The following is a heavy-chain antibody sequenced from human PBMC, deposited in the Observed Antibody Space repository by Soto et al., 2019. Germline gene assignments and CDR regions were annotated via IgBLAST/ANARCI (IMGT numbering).Heavy chain of an antibody. CDR3: ARQVTQYSSGWSYYYYYYMDV. V-gene: IGHV4-59*08. D-gene: IGHD6-19*01. Sequence: SETLSLTCTVSGGSISSYYWSWIRQPPGKGLEWIGYIYYSGSTNYNPSLKSRVTISVDTSKNQFSLKLSSVTAADTAVYYCARQVTQYSSGWSYYYYYYMDVWGKGTTVTVFS. CDR2: IYYSGST. J-gene: IGHJ6*03. CDR1: GGSISSYY.